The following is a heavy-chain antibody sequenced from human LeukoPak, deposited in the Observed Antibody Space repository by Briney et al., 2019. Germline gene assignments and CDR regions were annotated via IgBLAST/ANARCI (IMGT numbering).Heavy chain of an antibody. CDR2: ISESSNTI. CDR3: ARACGGASCYDTPDFDC. V-gene: IGHV3-48*01. CDR1: GYSFTTYD. J-gene: IGHJ4*02. Sequence: GGSLRLSCVASGYSFTTYDMNWVRQSPGKGLEWVSHISESSNTIHYADSVKGRFTISRDNARRSLYLQMNSLRAEDTGVYYCARACGGASCYDTPDFDCRGQGTLVTVAS. D-gene: IGHD2-2*01.